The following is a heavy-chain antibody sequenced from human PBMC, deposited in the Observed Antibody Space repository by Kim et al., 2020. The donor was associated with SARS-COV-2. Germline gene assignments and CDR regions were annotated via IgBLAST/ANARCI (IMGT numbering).Heavy chain of an antibody. V-gene: IGHV3-21*06. Sequence: GGSLRLSCTASGFVFSTYSMNWVRQAPGKGLEWVSGTSSTSLYKIYADSVKGRFTIFRDNSRNSLFLQMYGLSADDTAVYYCAREARSRQGDTEPPAAFDVWGRGTMVTVSS. CDR2: TSSTSLYK. CDR1: GFVFSTYS. J-gene: IGHJ3*01. D-gene: IGHD3-16*01. CDR3: AREARSRQGDTEPPAAFDV.